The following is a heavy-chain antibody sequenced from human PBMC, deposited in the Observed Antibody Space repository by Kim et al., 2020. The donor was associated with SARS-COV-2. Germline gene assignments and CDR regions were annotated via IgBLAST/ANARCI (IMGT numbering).Heavy chain of an antibody. J-gene: IGHJ6*02. CDR3: ARTMSGSYYGVDV. D-gene: IGHD3-10*02. Sequence: YAESVKGRFTISRGNAKNTLSLQMNSLRDEDTAAYYCARTMSGSYYGVDVWGQGTTVTVSS. V-gene: IGHV3-74*01.